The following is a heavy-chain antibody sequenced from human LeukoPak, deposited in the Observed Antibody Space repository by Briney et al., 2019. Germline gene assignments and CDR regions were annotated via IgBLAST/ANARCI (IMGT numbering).Heavy chain of an antibody. Sequence: PSETLSLTCAVYGGSFSGYYWSWIRQPAGKGLEWIGRIYTSGSTNYNPSLKSRVTISVDTSKNQFSLKLSSVTAADTAVYYCAGDFEDDAVNFDYWGQGTLVTVSS. CDR1: GGSFSGYY. D-gene: IGHD2-15*01. CDR3: AGDFEDDAVNFDY. V-gene: IGHV4-59*10. J-gene: IGHJ4*02. CDR2: IYTSGST.